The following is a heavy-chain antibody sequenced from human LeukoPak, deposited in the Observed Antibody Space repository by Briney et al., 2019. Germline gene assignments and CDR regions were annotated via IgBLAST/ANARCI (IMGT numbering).Heavy chain of an antibody. V-gene: IGHV4-59*01. CDR1: GGSISSYY. Sequence: SETLSLTCTVSGGSISSYYWSWIRQPPGKGLEWIGYIYYSGSTNYNPSLKSRVTISVDTSKNQFSLKLSSVTAADTAVYYCASMGCTNGVCFYFDYWGQETLVTVSS. J-gene: IGHJ4*02. D-gene: IGHD2-8*01. CDR2: IYYSGST. CDR3: ASMGCTNGVCFYFDY.